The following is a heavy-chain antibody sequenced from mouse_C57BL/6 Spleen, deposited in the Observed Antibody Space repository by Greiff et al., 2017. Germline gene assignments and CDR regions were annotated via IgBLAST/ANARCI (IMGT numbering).Heavy chain of an antibody. CDR3: ARGDGNYDAWFAY. CDR2: IYPRSGNT. V-gene: IGHV1-81*01. CDR1: GYTFTSYG. Sequence: QVQLQQSGAELARPEASVKLSCKASGYTFTSYGISWVKQRTGQGLEWIGEIYPRSGNTYYNEKFKGKATLTADKSSSTAYMELRSPTSEDSAVYFCARGDGNYDAWFAYWGQGTLVTVSA. J-gene: IGHJ3*01. D-gene: IGHD2-1*01.